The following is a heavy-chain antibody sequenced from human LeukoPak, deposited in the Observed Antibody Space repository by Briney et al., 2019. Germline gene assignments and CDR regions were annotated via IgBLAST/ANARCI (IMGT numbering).Heavy chain of an antibody. D-gene: IGHD2-2*01. J-gene: IGHJ4*02. CDR2: IYPGDSDT. Sequence: GESLKISCTGSGYSFTNYWIGWVRQMPGKGLEWMGIIYPGDSDTRYSPSFQGQVTISADKSISTAYLQWSSLKASDTAMYYCARRDCSSTSCYEDYWGQGTLVTVSS. CDR3: ARRDCSSTSCYEDY. V-gene: IGHV5-51*01. CDR1: GYSFTNYW.